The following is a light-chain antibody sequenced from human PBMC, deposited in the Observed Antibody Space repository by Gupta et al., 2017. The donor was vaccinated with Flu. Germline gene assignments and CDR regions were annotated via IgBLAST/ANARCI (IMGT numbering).Light chain of an antibody. J-gene: IGLJ2*01. Sequence: GRTARIIGGGNNLVKKGVRWYQHKPGQAPGLVVCDDSDRTSGIPERVSGSKSGNTATLTISRVEAGDEADFYCQVWDRTTDHPIFGGGTKLTVL. CDR3: QVWDRTTDHPI. CDR2: DDS. CDR1: NLVKKG. V-gene: IGLV3-21*02.